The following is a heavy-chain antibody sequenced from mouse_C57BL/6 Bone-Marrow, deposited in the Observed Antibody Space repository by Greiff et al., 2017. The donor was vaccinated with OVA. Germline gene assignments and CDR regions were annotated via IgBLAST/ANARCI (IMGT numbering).Heavy chain of an antibody. CDR2: INPGSGGT. V-gene: IGHV1-54*01. J-gene: IGHJ2*01. CDR3: ARYDYDRGGFDY. D-gene: IGHD2-4*01. CDR1: GYAFTNYL. Sequence: VQLQQSGAELVRPGTSVKVSCKASGYAFTNYLIEWVKQRPGQGLEWIGLINPGSGGTNYNEKFKGKATLTAEKSSSTAYMQLSSLTSEDSAVYFCARYDYDRGGFDYWGQGTTLTVSS.